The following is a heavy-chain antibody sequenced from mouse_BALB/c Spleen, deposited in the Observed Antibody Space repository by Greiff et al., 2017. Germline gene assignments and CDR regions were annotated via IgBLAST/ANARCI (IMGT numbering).Heavy chain of an antibody. V-gene: IGHV5-4*02. Sequence: VQLKESGGGLVKPGGSLKLSCAASGFTFSDYYMYWVRQTPEKRLEWVATISDGGSYTYYPDSVKGRFTISRDNAKNNLYLQMSSLKSEDTAMYYCARDDVSWGQGTSVTVSS. J-gene: IGHJ4*01. CDR3: ARDDVS. CDR1: GFTFSDYY. CDR2: ISDGGSYT.